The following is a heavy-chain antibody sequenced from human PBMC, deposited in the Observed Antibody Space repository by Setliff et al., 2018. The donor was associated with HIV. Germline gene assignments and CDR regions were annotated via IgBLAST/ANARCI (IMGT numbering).Heavy chain of an antibody. Sequence: ASVKVSCKTSGYSFVSYSISWVRQAPGQGLEWMGWINPRSGGTNYAQKFQGTVTMTRDTSINIAYMEMSRLRSDDTAVYYCARGQGVHFWVNDAFDIWGQGTMVTVSS. CDR3: ARGQGVHFWVNDAFDI. CDR2: INPRSGGT. CDR1: GYSFVSYS. V-gene: IGHV1-2*02. D-gene: IGHD3-10*01. J-gene: IGHJ3*02.